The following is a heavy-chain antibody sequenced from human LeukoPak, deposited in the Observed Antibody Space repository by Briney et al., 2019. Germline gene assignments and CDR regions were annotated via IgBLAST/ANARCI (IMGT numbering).Heavy chain of an antibody. D-gene: IGHD2/OR15-2a*01. CDR2: IDPDGNT. J-gene: IGHJ4*02. CDR3: ARDVRGPHDF. V-gene: IGHV3-74*01. CDR1: GFTLSNSW. Sequence: GGSLRLSCAASGFTLSNSWMHWVRQAPGKGLVWVSRIDPDGNTDYADSVKDRFTISRDNAKNTLYLQMNSLRAEDTAVYRCARDVRGPHDFWGQGTLVTISS.